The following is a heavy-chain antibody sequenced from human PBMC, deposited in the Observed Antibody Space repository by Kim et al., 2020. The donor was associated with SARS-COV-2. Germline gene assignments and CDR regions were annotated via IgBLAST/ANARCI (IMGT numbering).Heavy chain of an antibody. CDR3: ARLGSPSWSAFDY. CDR2: MYYTGNT. V-gene: IGHV4-31*03. Sequence: SETLSLTCTVSGGSITSGGYHWSWIRQPPGKRPEWIGYMYYTGNTYYNPSLKSRVTMSVDTSKNQFSLRLTSVTAADTAIYYCARLGSPSWSAFDYWGQGSLVTVSS. J-gene: IGHJ4*02. CDR1: GGSITSGGYH.